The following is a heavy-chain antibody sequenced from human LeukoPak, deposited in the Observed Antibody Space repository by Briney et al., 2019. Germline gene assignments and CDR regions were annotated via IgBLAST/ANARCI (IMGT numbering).Heavy chain of an antibody. J-gene: IGHJ4*02. V-gene: IGHV3-21*01. D-gene: IGHD3-9*01. CDR2: ISSSSSYM. Sequence: GGSLRLSCGVSGFNFNTYNMNWVRQAPGKGREWVSTISSSSSYMYYADSVRGRFTISRDNAMNSLYLQMNSLRDEDTAVYYCASIGYFDSGFDYWGQGTLVTVSS. CDR3: ASIGYFDSGFDY. CDR1: GFNFNTYN.